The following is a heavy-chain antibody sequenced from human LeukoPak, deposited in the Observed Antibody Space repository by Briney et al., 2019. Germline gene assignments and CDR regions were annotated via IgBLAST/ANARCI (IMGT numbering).Heavy chain of an antibody. V-gene: IGHV4-59*01. CDR2: IYYSGTT. J-gene: IGHJ5*02. D-gene: IGHD6-19*01. CDR3: ARAHGGGSGWTQNKSLIFWFDP. Sequence: SETLSLTCTVSGGSISSYHWSWIRQPPGKGLEWIGHIYYSGTTNYNPSPKSRVTISVDTSKNQYSLKLNSVTAADTAVYYCARAHGGGSGWTQNKSLIFWFDPWGQGTLVTVSS. CDR1: GGSISSYH.